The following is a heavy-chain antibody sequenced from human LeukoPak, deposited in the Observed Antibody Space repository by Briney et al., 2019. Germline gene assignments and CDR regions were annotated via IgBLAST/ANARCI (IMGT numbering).Heavy chain of an antibody. CDR2: ISGSGYST. CDR1: GFTFSSYA. D-gene: IGHD5-12*01. Sequence: GGSLRLSCAASGFTFSSYAMRWVRQAPGKGLERVSAISGSGYSTYYADSVKGRFTISRDNSKNTLYLQMNSPRAADTAVYYCAKEAEYSGYDYPDYWGQGTLVTVSS. V-gene: IGHV3-23*01. CDR3: AKEAEYSGYDYPDY. J-gene: IGHJ4*02.